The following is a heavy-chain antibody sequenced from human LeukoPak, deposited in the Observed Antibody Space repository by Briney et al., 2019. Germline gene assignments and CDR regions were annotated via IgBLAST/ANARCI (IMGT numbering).Heavy chain of an antibody. V-gene: IGHV3-30*03. Sequence: GGSLRLSCAASGFTFSSYGMHWVRQAPGKGLEWVAVISYDGSNKYYADSVKGRFTISRDNSKNTLYLQMNSLRAEDTAVYYCARDHYDFWSQPGNWFDPWGQGTLVTVSS. CDR3: ARDHYDFWSQPGNWFDP. J-gene: IGHJ5*02. CDR2: ISYDGSNK. CDR1: GFTFSSYG. D-gene: IGHD3-3*01.